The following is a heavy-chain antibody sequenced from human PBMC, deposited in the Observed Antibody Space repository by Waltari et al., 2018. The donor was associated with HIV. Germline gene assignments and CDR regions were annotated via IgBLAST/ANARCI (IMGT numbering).Heavy chain of an antibody. CDR3: ARSRNYYGSVPGYYFDY. J-gene: IGHJ4*02. D-gene: IGHD3-10*01. CDR2: INHSGST. V-gene: IGHV4-34*01. CDR1: GGSFSGYY. Sequence: QVQLQQWGAGLLKPSETLSLTCAVYGGSFSGYYWSWLSQPPGKGLEWIGEINHSGSTNYNPSLKSRVTISVDTSKNQFSLKLSSVTAADTAVYYCARSRNYYGSVPGYYFDYWGQGTLVTVSS.